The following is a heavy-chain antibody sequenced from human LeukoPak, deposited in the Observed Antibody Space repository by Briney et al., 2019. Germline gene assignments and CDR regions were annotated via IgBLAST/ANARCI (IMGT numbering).Heavy chain of an antibody. J-gene: IGHJ6*03. CDR3: ARVETGTTVYYYMDV. V-gene: IGHV3-48*03. Sequence: GSLRLSCAASGFTFSSYEMNWVRQAPGKGLEWVSYISSSGSTIYYADSVKGRFTISRDNAKNSLYLQMNSLRAEDTAVYYCARVETGTTVYYYMDVWGKGTTVTVSS. CDR1: GFTFSSYE. CDR2: ISSSGSTI. D-gene: IGHD1-7*01.